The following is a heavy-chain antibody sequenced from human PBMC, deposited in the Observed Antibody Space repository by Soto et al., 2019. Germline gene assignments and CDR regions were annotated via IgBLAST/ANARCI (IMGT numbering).Heavy chain of an antibody. CDR1: GFTFSSYA. CDR3: AKDLSGGIYYFDY. D-gene: IGHD2-15*01. Sequence: GGSLRLSCAASGFTFSSYAMSSVRQAPGKGLEWVSAISGSGGSTYYADSVKGRFTISRDNSKDTLYLQMNSLRAEDTAVYYCAKDLSGGIYYFDYCGQGTLVTVSS. J-gene: IGHJ4*02. V-gene: IGHV3-23*01. CDR2: ISGSGGST.